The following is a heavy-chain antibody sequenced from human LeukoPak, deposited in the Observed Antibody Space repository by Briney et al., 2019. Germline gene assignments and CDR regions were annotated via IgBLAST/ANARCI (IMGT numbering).Heavy chain of an antibody. CDR1: GGSISNSNYY. J-gene: IGHJ6*03. D-gene: IGHD3-3*01. CDR2: VYYSGST. V-gene: IGHV4-39*07. CDR3: ARGGGYYDFWSGYYYYYYYMDV. Sequence: SETLSLTCTVSGGSISNSNYYWGWIRQPPGKGLEWIGSVYYSGSTSYNPSLKSRVTISVDTSKNQFSLKVTSVTAADTAVYYGARGGGYYDFWSGYYYYYYYMDVWGKGTTVTVSS.